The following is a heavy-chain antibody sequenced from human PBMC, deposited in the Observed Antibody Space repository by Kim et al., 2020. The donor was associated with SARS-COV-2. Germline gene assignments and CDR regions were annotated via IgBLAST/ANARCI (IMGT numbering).Heavy chain of an antibody. CDR2: INPVNAYT. V-gene: IGHV1-3*01. CDR1: GYTFTNYN. CDR3: ARDNPHTRVFDY. Sequence: ASVKVSCKASGYTFTNYNIHWVRQAPGQRLEWMGLINPVNAYTKYSQKFQGRVTISRDTSATTAYMELSSLRSEDTAVYYCARDNPHTRVFDYWGQGALVTVSS. J-gene: IGHJ4*02.